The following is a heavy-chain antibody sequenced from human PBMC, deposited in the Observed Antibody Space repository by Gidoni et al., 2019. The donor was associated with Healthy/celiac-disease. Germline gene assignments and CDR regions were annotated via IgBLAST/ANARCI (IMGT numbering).Heavy chain of an antibody. CDR1: GGSISSYY. V-gene: IGHV4-59*01. D-gene: IGHD3-3*01. Sequence: QVQLQESGPGLVKPSETLSLTCPVSGGSISSYYWSWIRQPPGKGLEWIGYIYYSGSTNYNPSLKSRVTISVDTSKNQFSLKLSSVTAADTAVYYCARTYYDFWSGYSYHFDYWGQGTLVTVSS. CDR2: IYYSGST. J-gene: IGHJ4*02. CDR3: ARTYYDFWSGYSYHFDY.